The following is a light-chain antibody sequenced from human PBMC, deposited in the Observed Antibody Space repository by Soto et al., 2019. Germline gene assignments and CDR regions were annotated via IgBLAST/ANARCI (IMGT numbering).Light chain of an antibody. V-gene: IGKV1-5*01. CDR3: QQYTGYSRT. J-gene: IGKJ1*01. Sequence: DIQMTQSPSTLSASVGDRVTITCRASQSISSWLAWYQLKPWKAPKLLISDASSLERGVPSTLSGSGSGTEFTLTISTLQPDDFATYYCQQYTGYSRTFGQGTKVDIK. CDR1: QSISSW. CDR2: DAS.